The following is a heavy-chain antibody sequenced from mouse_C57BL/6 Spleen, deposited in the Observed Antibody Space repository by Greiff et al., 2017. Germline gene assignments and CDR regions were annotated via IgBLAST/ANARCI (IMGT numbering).Heavy chain of an antibody. J-gene: IGHJ4*01. V-gene: IGHV1-50*01. CDR3: ARRGWLLLYAMDY. D-gene: IGHD2-3*01. CDR1: GYTFPSYW. Sequence: QVQLQQPGAELVKPGASVKLSCKASGYTFPSYWMQWVKQRPGQGLEWIGEIDPSDSYTNYNQKFKGKATLTVDTSSSTAYMQLSSLTSEDSAVYYCARRGWLLLYAMDYGGQGTSVTVSS. CDR2: IDPSDSYT.